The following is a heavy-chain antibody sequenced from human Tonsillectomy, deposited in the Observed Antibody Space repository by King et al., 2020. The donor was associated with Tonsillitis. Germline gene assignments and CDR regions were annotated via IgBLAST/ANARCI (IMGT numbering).Heavy chain of an antibody. CDR2: IYYSGST. J-gene: IGHJ3*02. CDR1: GGSISSYY. D-gene: IGHD3-22*01. CDR3: ARRKLYDSSGYSAQTDAFDI. V-gene: IGHV4-59*08. Sequence: VQLQESGPGLVKPSETLSLTCTVSGGSISSYYWSWIRQPPGKGLEWIGYIYYSGSTNYNPSLKSRVTISVDTSKNQFSLKLSSVTAADTAVYYCARRKLYDSSGYSAQTDAFDIWGQGTMVTVSS.